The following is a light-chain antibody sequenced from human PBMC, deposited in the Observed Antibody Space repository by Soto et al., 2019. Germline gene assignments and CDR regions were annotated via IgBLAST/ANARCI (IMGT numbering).Light chain of an antibody. Sequence: QSALTQPPSASGSPGQSVTISCTGTSSDVGGYKYVSWYQQHPGKAPKLMIFEVNKRPSGVPDRFSGSKSGNTASLTVSGLQAEDEADYYCNSYEGNNNVEVFGTGTKVTVL. CDR2: EVN. V-gene: IGLV2-8*01. CDR1: SSDVGGYKY. CDR3: NSYEGNNNVEV. J-gene: IGLJ1*01.